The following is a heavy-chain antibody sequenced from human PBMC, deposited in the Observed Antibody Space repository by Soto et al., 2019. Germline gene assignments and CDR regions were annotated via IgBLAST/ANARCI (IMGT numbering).Heavy chain of an antibody. CDR3: ARSTTFIVVVPAASPDAFDI. CDR1: GGSISSGGYY. D-gene: IGHD2-2*01. CDR2: IYYSGST. J-gene: IGHJ3*02. Sequence: SETLSLTCTVSGGSISSGGYYWSWIRQHPGKGLEWIGYIYYSGSTYYNPSLKSRVTISVDTSKNQFSLKLSSVTAADTAVYYCARSTTFIVVVPAASPDAFDIWGQGTMFTVSS. V-gene: IGHV4-31*03.